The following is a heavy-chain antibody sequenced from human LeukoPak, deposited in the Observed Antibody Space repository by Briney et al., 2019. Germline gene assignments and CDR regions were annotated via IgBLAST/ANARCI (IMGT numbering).Heavy chain of an antibody. V-gene: IGHV4-39*01. J-gene: IGHJ4*02. D-gene: IGHD3-22*01. Sequence: SETLSLTCTVSGVSISSSSYYWGWIRQPPGKGLEWIGSIYYSGSTYYNPSLKIRVTISVDTSKHQFSLKLSSVTAADTAVYYCARHSDSSGYYFDYWGQGTLVTVSS. CDR1: GVSISSSSYY. CDR2: IYYSGST. CDR3: ARHSDSSGYYFDY.